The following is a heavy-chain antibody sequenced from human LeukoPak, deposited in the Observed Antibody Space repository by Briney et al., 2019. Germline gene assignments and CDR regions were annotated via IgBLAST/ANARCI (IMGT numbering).Heavy chain of an antibody. Sequence: GGSLRLSCAASGFTFSSYGMHWVRQAPGKGLEWVAVISYDGSNKYYADSVKGRFTISRDNSKNTLYLQMNSLRAEDTAVYYCAKDAAAGTRPYYSDYWGQGTLVTVSS. V-gene: IGHV3-30*18. CDR1: GFTFSSYG. CDR3: AKDAAAGTRPYYSDY. J-gene: IGHJ4*02. CDR2: ISYDGSNK. D-gene: IGHD6-13*01.